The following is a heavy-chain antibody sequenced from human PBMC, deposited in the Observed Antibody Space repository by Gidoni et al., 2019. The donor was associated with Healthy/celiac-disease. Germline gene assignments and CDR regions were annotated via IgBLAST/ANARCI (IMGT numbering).Heavy chain of an antibody. CDR2: NDWNADK. CDR3: ARIRISSRGGGSYYYIDY. Sequence: QVILRESGPALVKPTQNLQLTGTLSGFSPSTIGMCASRIRQPPGKALEWLARNDWNADKYYSTSLTTRLTISKDTSKNQVVLTMTNMDPVNTATYYCARIRISSRGGGSYYYIDYWGQGTLVTVSS. V-gene: IGHV2-70*15. J-gene: IGHJ4*02. CDR1: GFSPSTIGMC. D-gene: IGHD1-26*01.